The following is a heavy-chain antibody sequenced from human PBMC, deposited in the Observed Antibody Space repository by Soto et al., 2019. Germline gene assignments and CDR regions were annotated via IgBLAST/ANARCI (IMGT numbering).Heavy chain of an antibody. V-gene: IGHV5-51*01. D-gene: IGHD4-17*01. CDR2: IYPGNSDA. CDR1: GYNFATYW. CDR3: ARHGFYGDYASNYFDP. Sequence: GESLKISCQASGYNFATYWFAWVRQMPGKGLEYMGIIYPGNSDARYSPSFQGQVTFSADKSISTAYLHWSSLKASDTAMYYCARHGFYGDYASNYFDPWGQGTLVTVSS. J-gene: IGHJ5*02.